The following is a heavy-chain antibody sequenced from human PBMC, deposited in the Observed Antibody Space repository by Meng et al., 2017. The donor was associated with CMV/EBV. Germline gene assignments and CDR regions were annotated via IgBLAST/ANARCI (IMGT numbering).Heavy chain of an antibody. V-gene: IGHV4-34*01. Sequence: QVPLQQWGAGLLKPSETLSLTCAVYGGSFSGYYWSWIRQPPGKGLEWIGEINHSGSTNYNPSLKRRVTISVDTSKNQFSLKLSSVTAADTAVYYCARGRQWLVRGWFDPWGQGTLVTVSS. D-gene: IGHD6-19*01. CDR3: ARGRQWLVRGWFDP. CDR2: INHSGST. J-gene: IGHJ5*02. CDR1: GGSFSGYY.